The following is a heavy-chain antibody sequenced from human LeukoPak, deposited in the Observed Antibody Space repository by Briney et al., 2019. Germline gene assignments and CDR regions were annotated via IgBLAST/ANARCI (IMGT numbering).Heavy chain of an antibody. J-gene: IGHJ4*02. Sequence: GGSLRLSCAASGFTFSGYSMNWVRQAPGKGLEWVSSISSSSSYIYYADSVKGRFTVSRDNAKNSLYLQMNSLRAEDTAVYYCARDPLPYYYDSSGYEYWGQGTLVTVSS. V-gene: IGHV3-21*01. CDR1: GFTFSGYS. D-gene: IGHD3-22*01. CDR2: ISSSSSYI. CDR3: ARDPLPYYYDSSGYEY.